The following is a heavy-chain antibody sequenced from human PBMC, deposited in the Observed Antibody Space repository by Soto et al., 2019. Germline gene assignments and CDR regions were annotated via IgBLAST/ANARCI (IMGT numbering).Heavy chain of an antibody. Sequence: SQTLXLTCAISWYSFSVDTAGFDFIRQSPSRCLELLGRTYYRSKLHFDYAVSVRSRITINPDTSKNQFSLQLDSLTPEDTDVYYCEGDNWFSGIDVWGQGTPVTVSS. CDR2: TYYRSKLHF. D-gene: IGHD3-10*01. CDR3: EGDNWFSGIDV. CDR1: WYSFSVDTAG. V-gene: IGHV6-1*01. J-gene: IGHJ6*02.